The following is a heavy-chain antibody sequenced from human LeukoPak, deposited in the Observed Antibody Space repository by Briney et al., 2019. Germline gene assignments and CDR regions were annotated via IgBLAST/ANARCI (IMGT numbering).Heavy chain of an antibody. J-gene: IGHJ3*01. V-gene: IGHV3-23*01. CDR2: ISGSGGST. CDR3: ARGWGSNVYASAFDV. Sequence: GGSLRLSCAASGFTFSSYAMSWVRQAPGKGLEWVPAISGSGGSTYYADSVKGRFTISRDNSKNTLYLQMNDLRAEDTAMYYCARGWGSNVYASAFDVWGQGTMVTVSS. CDR1: GFTFSSYA. D-gene: IGHD3-16*01.